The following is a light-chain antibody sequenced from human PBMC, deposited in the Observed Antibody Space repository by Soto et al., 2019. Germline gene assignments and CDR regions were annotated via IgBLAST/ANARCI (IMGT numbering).Light chain of an antibody. Sequence: EIVLTQSPGTLSLSPGERTTLSCRASQTVSSTFLSWYQQKPGQAPRLLVYGAFNRATGIPDRFVGGGSETDFTLTINRLEPEDFAVYYCQQFGDSRLTFGGGTKVEI. CDR1: QTVSSTF. CDR3: QQFGDSRLT. J-gene: IGKJ4*01. CDR2: GAF. V-gene: IGKV3-20*01.